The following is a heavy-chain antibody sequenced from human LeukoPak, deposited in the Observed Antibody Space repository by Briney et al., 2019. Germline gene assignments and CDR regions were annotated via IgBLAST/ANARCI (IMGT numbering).Heavy chain of an antibody. Sequence: SETLSLTCTVSGGSISSYYWSWIRQPPGKGLEWIGYIYYSGSTNYNPSLKSRVTISVDTSKNQFSLKLSSVPAADTAVYYCGRYSKYYDILTGYYRTKNWFDPWGQGTLVTVSS. D-gene: IGHD3-9*01. CDR2: IYYSGST. J-gene: IGHJ5*02. V-gene: IGHV4-59*12. CDR1: GGSISSYY. CDR3: GRYSKYYDILTGYYRTKNWFDP.